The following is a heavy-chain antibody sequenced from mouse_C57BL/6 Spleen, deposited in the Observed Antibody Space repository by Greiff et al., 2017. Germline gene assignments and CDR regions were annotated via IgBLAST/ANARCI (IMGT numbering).Heavy chain of an antibody. CDR1: GFTFSSYA. Sequence: EVKLMESGGGLVKPGGSLKLSCAASGFTFSSYAMSWVRQTPEKRLEWVATISDGGSYTYYPDNVKGRFTISRDNAKNNLYLQMSHLKSEDTAMYSCARDQDYDEAWFAYWGQGTLVTVSA. CDR2: ISDGGSYT. J-gene: IGHJ3*01. CDR3: ARDQDYDEAWFAY. D-gene: IGHD2-4*01. V-gene: IGHV5-4*01.